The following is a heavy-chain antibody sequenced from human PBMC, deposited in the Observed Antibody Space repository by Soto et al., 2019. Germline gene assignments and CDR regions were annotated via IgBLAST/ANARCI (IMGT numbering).Heavy chain of an antibody. V-gene: IGHV3-30*18. D-gene: IGHD2-15*01. CDR2: ISFDGSNQ. CDR1: GFTFTNYG. J-gene: IGHJ4*02. CDR3: AKDDGGGSGSGLDY. Sequence: GGSLRLSCAASGFTFTNYGMHWVGQAPGKGLEWVAVISFDGSNQYYADSVKGRFTISRDNSKNTLYLQMNSLRAEDTAVYYCAKDDGGGSGSGLDYWGQGTLVTVSS.